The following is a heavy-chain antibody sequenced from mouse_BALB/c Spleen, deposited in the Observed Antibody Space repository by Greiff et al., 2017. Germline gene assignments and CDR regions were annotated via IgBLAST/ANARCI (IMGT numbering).Heavy chain of an antibody. V-gene: IGHV5-12-1*01. J-gene: IGHJ4*01. D-gene: IGHD2-3*01. Sequence: DVMLVESGGGLVKPGGSLKLSCAASGFAFSSYDMSWVRQTPEKRLEWVAYISSGGGSTYYPDTVKGRFTISRDNAKNTLYLQMSSLKSEDTAMYYCASAPYDGYPFYAMDYWGQGTSVTVSS. CDR3: ASAPYDGYPFYAMDY. CDR2: ISSGGGST. CDR1: GFAFSSYD.